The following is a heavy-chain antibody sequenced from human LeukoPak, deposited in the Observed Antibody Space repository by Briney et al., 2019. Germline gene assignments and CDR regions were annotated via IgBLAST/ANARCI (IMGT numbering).Heavy chain of an antibody. D-gene: IGHD1-26*01. CDR1: GFTFSSYA. J-gene: IGHJ1*01. CDR3: ASFPWDLRPT. V-gene: IGHV3-30-3*01. CDR2: ISYDGSNK. Sequence: GRSLRLSCAASGFTFSSYAMHWVRQAPGKGLEWVAVISYDGSNKYYADSVKGRFTISRDNAKNLLYLQMNSLRAEDTAVYYCASFPWDLRPTWGQGTLVSVAS.